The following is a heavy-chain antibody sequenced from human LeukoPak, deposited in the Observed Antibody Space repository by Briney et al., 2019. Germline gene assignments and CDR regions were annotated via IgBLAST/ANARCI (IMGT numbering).Heavy chain of an antibody. V-gene: IGHV3-23*01. CDR1: GFTFSSYA. CDR2: ISGSGGST. Sequence: PGGSLRLSCAASGFTFSSYAMSWVRQAPGKGLEWVSAISGSGGSTYYADSVKGRFTISRDNSKNTLYLQMNSLRAEDTAVYYCAKERYSYGSYYYYGMDVWGQGTTVTVSS. D-gene: IGHD5-18*01. CDR3: AKERYSYGSYYYYGMDV. J-gene: IGHJ6*02.